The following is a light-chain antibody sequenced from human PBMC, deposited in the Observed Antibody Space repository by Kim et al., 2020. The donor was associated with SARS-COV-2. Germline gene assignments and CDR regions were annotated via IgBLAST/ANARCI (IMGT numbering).Light chain of an antibody. V-gene: IGLV3-19*01. CDR3: NSRDSSGHHHYV. Sequence: GQTVRITCQGDSLRSYYASWYQQKPGQTPVLVIYGKNNRPSGIPDRFSGSSSGNTASLTITGAQAEDEADYYCNSRDSSGHHHYVFGTGTKVTVL. CDR1: SLRSYY. J-gene: IGLJ1*01. CDR2: GKN.